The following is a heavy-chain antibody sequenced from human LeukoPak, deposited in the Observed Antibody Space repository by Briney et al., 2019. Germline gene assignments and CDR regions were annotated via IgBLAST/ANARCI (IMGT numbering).Heavy chain of an antibody. CDR1: GGSISNYY. J-gene: IGHJ4*02. CDR3: ATTVGSYFDY. V-gene: IGHV4-59*06. D-gene: IGHD4-17*01. Sequence: SETLSLTCTVSGGSISNYYWSWIRQPPGKGLEWIGYIYYSGSTYYNPSLKSRVTMSVDTSENQFSLKLSSVTAADTAVYYCATTVGSYFDYWSQGTLVTVSS. CDR2: IYYSGST.